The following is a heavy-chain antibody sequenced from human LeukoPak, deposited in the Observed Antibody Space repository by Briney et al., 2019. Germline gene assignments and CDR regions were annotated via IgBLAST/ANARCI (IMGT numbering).Heavy chain of an antibody. J-gene: IGHJ5*02. CDR1: GFAFSYYW. CDR3: ARDIRYYDA. D-gene: IGHD1-26*01. V-gene: IGHV3-7*01. Sequence: GGSLRPSCSASGFAFSYYWMSWVRQAPGKGLEWVANMKPDGGEEYYVYSVKGRFTISRDNAKNSLYLQMNSLRAEDTAVYYCARDIRYYDAWGQGTLVSVSP. CDR2: MKPDGGEE.